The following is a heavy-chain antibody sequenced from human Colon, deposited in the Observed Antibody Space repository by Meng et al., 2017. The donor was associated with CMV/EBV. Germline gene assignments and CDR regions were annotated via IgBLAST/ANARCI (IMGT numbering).Heavy chain of an antibody. Sequence: GESLKISCVASGFTLKTYMMTWVRQAPGKGLEWVAGLGGSGGITLYADSVKGRFTISRDFSKNTLYLEMNSLRVEDTAVYYCAKDLAAAGTLDYDYGMDVWGQGTTVTVSS. J-gene: IGHJ6*02. V-gene: IGHV3-23*01. D-gene: IGHD6-13*01. CDR2: LGGSGGIT. CDR1: GFTLKTYM. CDR3: AKDLAAAGTLDYDYGMDV.